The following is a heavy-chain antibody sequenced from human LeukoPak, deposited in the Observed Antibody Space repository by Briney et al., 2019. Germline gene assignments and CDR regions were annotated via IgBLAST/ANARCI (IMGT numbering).Heavy chain of an antibody. V-gene: IGHV3-21*01. CDR1: GFTFSSYS. D-gene: IGHD1-1*01. CDR3: VRDLLGSGSTTAYLRH. Sequence: GGSLRLSCAASGFTFSSYSMNWVRQAPGKGLEWVSSISSSSSYIYYAGSVKGRFTISRDDAENSLYLQMNSLRAEDMAVYYCVRDLLGSGSTTAYLRHWGKGTLVTVSS. J-gene: IGHJ1*01. CDR2: ISSSSSYI.